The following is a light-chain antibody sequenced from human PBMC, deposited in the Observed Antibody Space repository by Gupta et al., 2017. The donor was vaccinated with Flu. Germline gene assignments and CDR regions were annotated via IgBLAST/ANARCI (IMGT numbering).Light chain of an antibody. CDR1: QSINTY. V-gene: IGKV1-9*01. CDR3: QQLNNFPLT. J-gene: IGKJ4*01. Sequence: DLQLTQSTSLLFASVGDRVTITCRASQSINTYLAWYQQKPGKAPKLLIYATSTLESGVPSRFSGSGSGTEFTLTINSLQPEDFATYYCQQLNNFPLTFGGGTKVEIK. CDR2: ATS.